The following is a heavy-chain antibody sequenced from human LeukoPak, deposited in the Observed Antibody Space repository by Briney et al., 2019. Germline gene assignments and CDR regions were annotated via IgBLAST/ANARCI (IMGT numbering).Heavy chain of an antibody. J-gene: IGHJ4*02. CDR1: GFTFSSYA. CDR3: ASPGAVAGHY. V-gene: IGHV3-23*01. Sequence: GGSLRLSCAASGFTFSSYAMSWVRQAPGKGLEWVSAISGSGGSTYYADSVKGRFTISRDNSRNTLYLQMNSLRAEDTAVYYCASPGAVAGHYWGQGTLVTVSS. CDR2: ISGSGGST. D-gene: IGHD6-19*01.